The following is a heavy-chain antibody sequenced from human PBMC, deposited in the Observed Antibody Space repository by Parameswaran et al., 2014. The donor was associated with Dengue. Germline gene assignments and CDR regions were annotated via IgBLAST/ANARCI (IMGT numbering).Heavy chain of an antibody. Sequence: RWIRQPPGKGLEWIGYIYYSGSTNYNPSLKSRVTISVDTSKNQFSLKLSSVTAADTAVYYCARGEHYYYGMDVWAKDHGHRLL. D-gene: IGHD1-26*01. CDR3: ARGEHYYYGMDV. J-gene: IGHJ6*04. V-gene: IGHV4-59*01. CDR2: IYYSGST.